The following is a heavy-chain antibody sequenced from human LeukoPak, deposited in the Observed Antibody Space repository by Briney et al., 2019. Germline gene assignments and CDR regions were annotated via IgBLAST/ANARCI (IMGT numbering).Heavy chain of an antibody. CDR1: GGSISSSSYY. CDR3: ARLGNNSPNHLPFDY. J-gene: IGHJ4*02. CDR2: IYYSGST. V-gene: IGHV4-61*05. Sequence: SETLSLTCTVSGGSISSSSYYWSWIRQPPGKGLEWIGYIYYSGSTNYNPSLKSRVTISVDTSKNQFSLKLNSVTAADTAVYYCARLGNNSPNHLPFDYWGQGTLVTVSS. D-gene: IGHD4-23*01.